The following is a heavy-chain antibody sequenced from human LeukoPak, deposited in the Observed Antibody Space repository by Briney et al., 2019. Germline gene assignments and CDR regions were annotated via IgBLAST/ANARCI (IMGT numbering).Heavy chain of an antibody. CDR1: GGSISSYY. Sequence: SETLSLTCTVSGGSISSYYWSWIRQPAGKGLEWIGRIYTSGSTNYNPSLKSRVTMSVDTSKNQFSLKLSSVPAADTAVYYCAGDPAYYDILTGSNWFDPWGQGTLVTVSS. V-gene: IGHV4-4*07. CDR2: IYTSGST. CDR3: AGDPAYYDILTGSNWFDP. J-gene: IGHJ5*02. D-gene: IGHD3-9*01.